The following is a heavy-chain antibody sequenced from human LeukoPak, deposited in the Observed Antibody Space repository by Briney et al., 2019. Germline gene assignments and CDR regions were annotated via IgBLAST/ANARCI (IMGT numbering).Heavy chain of an antibody. D-gene: IGHD3-3*01. Sequence: GGSLRLSCAASGFTFSSYSMNWVRQAPGKGLEWVSYISSSSSTIYYADSVKGRFTISRDNAKNSLYLQMNSLRAEDTAVYYCARDGYDFWRGYVYSFDYWGQGTLVTVSS. V-gene: IGHV3-48*01. CDR3: ARDGYDFWRGYVYSFDY. CDR2: ISSSSSTI. J-gene: IGHJ4*02. CDR1: GFTFSSYS.